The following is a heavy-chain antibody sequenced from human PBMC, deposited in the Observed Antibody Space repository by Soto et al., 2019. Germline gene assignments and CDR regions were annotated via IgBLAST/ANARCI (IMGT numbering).Heavy chain of an antibody. CDR1: GYTFTGYY. D-gene: IGHD1-20*01. CDR3: ARGGYNWNKSTVYYYYGMDV. V-gene: IGHV1-2*02. CDR2: INPNSGGT. Sequence: ASVKVSCKASGYTFTGYYMHWVRQAPGQGLEWMGWINPNSGGTNYAQKFQGRVTMTRDTSISTAYMELSRLRSDDTAVYYCARGGYNWNKSTVYYYYGMDVWGQGXTVTVSS. J-gene: IGHJ6*02.